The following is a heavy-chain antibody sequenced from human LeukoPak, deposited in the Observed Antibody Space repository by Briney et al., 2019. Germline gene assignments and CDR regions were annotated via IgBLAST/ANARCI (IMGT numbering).Heavy chain of an antibody. CDR1: GFSISSGCY. CDR3: AHSGSYYSFDS. D-gene: IGHD1-26*01. Sequence: PSETLSLTCAVSGFSISSGCYWGWIRQPPGKGPDWIASVYHSGSTYYNPSLKSRVSMSVDTSKNQFSLKLSSVTAADTAVYYCAHSGSYYSFDSRGQGALVTVSS. V-gene: IGHV4-38-2*01. J-gene: IGHJ4*02. CDR2: VYHSGST.